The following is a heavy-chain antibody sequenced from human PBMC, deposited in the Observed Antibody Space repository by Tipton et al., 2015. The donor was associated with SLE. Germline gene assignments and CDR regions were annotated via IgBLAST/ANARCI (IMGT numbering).Heavy chain of an antibody. CDR1: GYTFTSYD. Sequence: QSGPEVNKPGASVKVSCKASGYTFTSYDINWVRQATGQGLEWMGWMNPNSGNTGYAQKFQGRVTMTRNTSISTAYMELSNLRAEDTAVYYCARRGTGVQRYWYCDLWGRGTPVTVSS. CDR3: ARRGTGVQRYWYCDL. D-gene: IGHD1-1*01. J-gene: IGHJ2*01. CDR2: MNPNSGNT. V-gene: IGHV1-8*01.